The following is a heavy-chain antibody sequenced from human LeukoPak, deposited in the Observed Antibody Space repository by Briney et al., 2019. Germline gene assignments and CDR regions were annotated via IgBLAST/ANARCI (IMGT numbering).Heavy chain of an antibody. J-gene: IGHJ4*02. CDR3: AKTDTGGYHRGNYDF. CDR2: ISGSAANT. CDR1: GFTFSSYA. D-gene: IGHD2-8*02. V-gene: IGHV3-23*01. Sequence: GGSLRLSCAASGFTFSSYAMSWVRQAPGKGLEWVSSISGSAANTFYTDSVKGRFTISRDNSKSTLNLQMNSLRVDDTAVYYCAKTDTGGYHRGNYDFWGLGTLVTVSS.